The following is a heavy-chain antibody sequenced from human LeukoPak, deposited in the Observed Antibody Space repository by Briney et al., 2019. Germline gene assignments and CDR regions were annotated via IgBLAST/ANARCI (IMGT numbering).Heavy chain of an antibody. D-gene: IGHD1-26*01. J-gene: IGHJ6*02. CDR2: IYHTGST. CDR1: GGSISSYY. V-gene: IGHV4-59*08. CDR3: VRPSRQVGPYYGMDI. Sequence: SETLSLTCTVSGGSISSYYWRWIRQPPGKGLEWIGDIYHTGSTNYNPSLKSRVTISVDTSKNQFSLRLSSVTAADTAVYYCVRPSRQVGPYYGMDIWGQGTTVTVSS.